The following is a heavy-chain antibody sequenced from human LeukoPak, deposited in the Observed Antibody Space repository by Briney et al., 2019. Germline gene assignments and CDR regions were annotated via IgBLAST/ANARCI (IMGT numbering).Heavy chain of an antibody. J-gene: IGHJ5*02. D-gene: IGHD6-13*01. CDR1: GGSISSYY. V-gene: IGHV4-59*04. Sequence: PSETLSLTCTVSGGSISSYYWSWLRQPPGKGLEWIGYIYHSGSTYYNPSLKSRVTISVDRSKNQFSLKLSSVTAADTAVYYCARHKAQYSSSWFDPWGQGTLVTVSS. CDR2: IYHSGST. CDR3: ARHKAQYSSSWFDP.